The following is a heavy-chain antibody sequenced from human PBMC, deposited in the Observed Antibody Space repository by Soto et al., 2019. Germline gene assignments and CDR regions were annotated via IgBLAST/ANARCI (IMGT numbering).Heavy chain of an antibody. V-gene: IGHV3-53*02. CDR2: IYSDSTGGST. Sequence: EVHRVETGGGLIQPGGSLRLSCAASGFIVSDYSMNWVRQARGKGLEWVSVIYSDSTGGSTYYADSVQGRFTISRDKSNNTLNLQMNRLRGEDTAVYYCARGFNRPGTNFFYPWRQGILVTVSS. CDR1: GFIVSDYS. CDR3: ARGFNRPGTNFFYP. D-gene: IGHD1-1*01. J-gene: IGHJ5*02.